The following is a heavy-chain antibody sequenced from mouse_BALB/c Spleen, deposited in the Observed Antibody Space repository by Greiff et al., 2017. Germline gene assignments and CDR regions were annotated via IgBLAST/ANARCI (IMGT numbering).Heavy chain of an antibody. CDR3: ARTGNCDLAWFAY. V-gene: IGHV1-7*01. J-gene: IGHJ3*01. CDR2: INPSTGYT. Sequence: QVQLQQSGAELAKPGASVKMSCKASGYTFTSYWMHWVKQRPGQGLEWIGYINPSTGYTEYNQKFKDKATLTADKSSSTAYMQLSSLTSEDSAVYYCARTGNCDLAWFAYWGQGTLVTVSA. CDR1: GYTFTSYW. D-gene: IGHD4-1*01.